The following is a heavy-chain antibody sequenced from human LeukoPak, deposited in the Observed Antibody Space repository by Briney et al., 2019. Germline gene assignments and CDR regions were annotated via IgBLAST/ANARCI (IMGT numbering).Heavy chain of an antibody. V-gene: IGHV1-46*01. J-gene: IGHJ4*02. D-gene: IGHD3-10*01. CDR2: INPSGGST. CDR1: GYTFTSYY. CDR3: TCYGSGSFDY. Sequence: ASVKVSFKASGYTFTSYYMHWVRQAPGQGLEWMGIINPSGGSTSYAQKFQGRVTMTRDTSTSTVYMELSSLRSEDTAVYYCTCYGSGSFDYWGQGTLVTVSS.